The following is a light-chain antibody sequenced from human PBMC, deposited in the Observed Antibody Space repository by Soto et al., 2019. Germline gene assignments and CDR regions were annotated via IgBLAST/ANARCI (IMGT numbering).Light chain of an antibody. Sequence: QSALTQPASVSGSPGQSITISCTGTSSDVGGYNYVSWYQQHPGKAPKLMIYDVSNRPSGVSNLFSGYKSGNTASLTISGLQAEDEADYYCSSYTSSSTVVFGGGTKLTVL. V-gene: IGLV2-14*01. J-gene: IGLJ2*01. CDR2: DVS. CDR1: SSDVGGYNY. CDR3: SSYTSSSTVV.